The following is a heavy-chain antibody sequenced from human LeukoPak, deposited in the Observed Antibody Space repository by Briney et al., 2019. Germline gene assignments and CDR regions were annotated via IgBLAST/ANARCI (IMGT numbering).Heavy chain of an antibody. D-gene: IGHD6-19*01. CDR3: ARDQSSGWYPHWFDP. J-gene: IGHJ5*02. CDR2: IKQDGSEK. CDR1: GLTFSDYW. Sequence: GGSLRLSCAASGLTFSDYWMNWVRQAPGKGLEWVAIIKQDGSEKLYADSVKGRFTISRDNAKNTLYLQMNSLRAEDTAVYYCARDQSSGWYPHWFDPWGQGTLVTVSS. V-gene: IGHV3-7*01.